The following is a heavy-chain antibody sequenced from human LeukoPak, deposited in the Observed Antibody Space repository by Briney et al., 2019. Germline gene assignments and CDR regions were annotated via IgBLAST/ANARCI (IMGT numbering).Heavy chain of an antibody. CDR1: GGTFIGYA. Sequence: SVKVSCKASGGTFIGYAISWVRQAPGQGLEWMGGIIPIFGTANYPQMLQGRVTITTDESTSTAYMELSSLRSEDTAVYFCARGTDYYGSGSYSDWGQGTLVTVSS. J-gene: IGHJ4*02. D-gene: IGHD3-10*01. CDR2: IIPIFGTA. CDR3: ARGTDYYGSGSYSD. V-gene: IGHV1-69*05.